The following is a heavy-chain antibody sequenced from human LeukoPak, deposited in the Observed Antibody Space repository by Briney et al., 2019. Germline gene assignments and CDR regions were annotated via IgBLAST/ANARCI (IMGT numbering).Heavy chain of an antibody. J-gene: IGHJ4*02. V-gene: IGHV3-7*01. CDR1: GFTFSNHW. D-gene: IGHD2-8*02. CDR2: INQDGSEK. Sequence: GGSLRHSCAASGFTFSNHWMSWVRQAPGKGLEWVANINQDGSEKSYVDSVKGRFAISRDNGKNSLYLQMISLSAEDTAVYYCATGGSIFQNWGQGSLVTVSS. CDR3: ATGGSIFQN.